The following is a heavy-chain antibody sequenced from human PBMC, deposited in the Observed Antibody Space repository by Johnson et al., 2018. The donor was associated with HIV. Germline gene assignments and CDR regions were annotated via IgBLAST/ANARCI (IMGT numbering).Heavy chain of an antibody. V-gene: IGHV3-33*01. Sequence: QVQLVESGGGVVQPGRSLRLSCAASGFTFSSYGMHWVRQAPGKGLEWVAVIWYDGSNQYYADSVKGRFTISRDNSKHTLYLQRNSLRAEDTAVYYCARESVGYSGYDEYAFDIWGQGTMVTVSS. J-gene: IGHJ3*02. CDR3: ARESVGYSGYDEYAFDI. CDR1: GFTFSSYG. CDR2: IWYDGSNQ. D-gene: IGHD5-12*01.